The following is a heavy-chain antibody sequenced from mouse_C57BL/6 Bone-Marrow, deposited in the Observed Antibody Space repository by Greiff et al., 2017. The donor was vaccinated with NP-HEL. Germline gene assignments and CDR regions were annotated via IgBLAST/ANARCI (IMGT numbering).Heavy chain of an antibody. D-gene: IGHD1-1*01. CDR1: GFNIKDDY. J-gene: IGHJ1*03. CDR2: IDPENGDT. CDR3: TLTCYYGSSLSYWYFDV. Sequence: EVQLQQSGAELVRPGASVKLSCTASGFNIKDDYMHWVKQRPEQGLEWIGWIDPENGDTEYASKFQGKATITADTSSNTAYLQLSSLTSEDTAVYYCTLTCYYGSSLSYWYFDVWGTGTTVTVSS. V-gene: IGHV14-4*01.